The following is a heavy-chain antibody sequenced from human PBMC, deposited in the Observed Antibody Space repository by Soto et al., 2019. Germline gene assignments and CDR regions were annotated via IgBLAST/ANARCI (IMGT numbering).Heavy chain of an antibody. CDR3: ARAVTDSSSWYAVTDYYYYYGMDV. CDR2: IWYDGSNK. Sequence: QVQLVESGGGVVQPGRSLRLSCAASGFTFSSYGMHWVRQAPGKGLEWVAVIWYDGSNKYYADSVKGRFTISRDNSKNTLYLQMNSLRAEDTAVYYCARAVTDSSSWYAVTDYYYYYGMDVWGQGTTVTVSS. D-gene: IGHD6-13*01. J-gene: IGHJ6*02. CDR1: GFTFSSYG. V-gene: IGHV3-33*01.